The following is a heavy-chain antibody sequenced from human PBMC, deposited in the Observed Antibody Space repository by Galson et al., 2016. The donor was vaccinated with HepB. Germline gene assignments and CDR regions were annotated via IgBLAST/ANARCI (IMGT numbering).Heavy chain of an antibody. CDR1: GFTFSRYW. CDR2: INNDGRTT. Sequence: SLRLSCAVSGFTFSRYWMHWVRQAPGKGLVWVAYINNDGRTTTYADSVEGRFTISRDNAKNTVYLQMNSLRAEDTAVYYCAGDPGYDFWSGYISHNRFDFWGRGTLVTVSS. V-gene: IGHV3-74*03. J-gene: IGHJ4*02. D-gene: IGHD3-3*01. CDR3: AGDPGYDFWSGYISHNRFDF.